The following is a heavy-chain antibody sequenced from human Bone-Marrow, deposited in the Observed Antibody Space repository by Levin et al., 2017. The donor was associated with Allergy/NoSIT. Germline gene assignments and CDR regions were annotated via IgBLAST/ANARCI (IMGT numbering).Heavy chain of an antibody. CDR2: IDPSDSET. V-gene: IGHV5-51*01. D-gene: IGHD6-19*01. CDR3: TRQAVIDSEGRVDY. J-gene: IGHJ4*02. Sequence: ASVKVSCKASGYSFTSFWIVWVRQKSGKGLECMGIIDPSDSETRYSPPFQGQVTMSVDKSINTAYLQWNSLKASDSAVYYCTRQAVIDSEGRVDYWGQGTLVTVSS. CDR1: GYSFTSFW.